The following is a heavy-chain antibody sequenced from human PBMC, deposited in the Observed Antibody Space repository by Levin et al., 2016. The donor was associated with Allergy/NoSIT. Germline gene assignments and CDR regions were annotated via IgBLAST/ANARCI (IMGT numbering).Heavy chain of an antibody. V-gene: IGHV3-21*04. J-gene: IGHJ4*01. CDR2: ISSSSSYI. CDR3: AKKRDGQWLDPDYDC. D-gene: IGHD6-19*01. Sequence: GESLKISCAASGFTFSSYSMNWVRQAPGKGLEWVSSISSSSSYIYYADSVKGRFTISRDNAKNSLYLQMNSLRAEDTAVYYCAKKRDGQWLDPDYDCWGHGILVTVSS. CDR1: GFTFSSYS.